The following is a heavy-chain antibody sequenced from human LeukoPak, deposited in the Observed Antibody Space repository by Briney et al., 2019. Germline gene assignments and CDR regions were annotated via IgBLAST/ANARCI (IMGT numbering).Heavy chain of an antibody. J-gene: IGHJ4*02. D-gene: IGHD4-17*01. V-gene: IGHV3-23*01. CDR2: ISGSGGST. CDR1: GFTVSSYA. CDR3: AKDSRKTVTMNY. Sequence: GVSLRLFCAASGFTVSSYAMSWVRQARGKGLEWASAISGSGGSTYYADSVKGRFTISRDNSKNTLYLQMNSLRAEDTAVYYCAKDSRKTVTMNYWGQGTLVTVSS.